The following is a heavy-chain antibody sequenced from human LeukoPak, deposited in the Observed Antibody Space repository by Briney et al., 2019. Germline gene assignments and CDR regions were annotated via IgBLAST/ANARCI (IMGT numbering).Heavy chain of an antibody. V-gene: IGHV3-13*01. CDR2: ICTAGDT. Sequence: GGSLRLSCAASGFTFSRYDMYWVRQPTGKGLECVSTICTAGDTSYPDSVTGRFTISREKARNSLYLQMNSLRVEDTAMYYCARDHRYAFDNWGHGTLVTVSS. D-gene: IGHD5-12*01. J-gene: IGHJ4*01. CDR3: ARDHRYAFDN. CDR1: GFTFSRYD.